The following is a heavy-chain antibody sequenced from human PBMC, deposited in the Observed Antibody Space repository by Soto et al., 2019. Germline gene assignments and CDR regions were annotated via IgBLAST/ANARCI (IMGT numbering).Heavy chain of an antibody. Sequence: QVQLVQSGAEVKKPGSSVKVSCKASGGTFSSYAISWVRQAPGQGLEWMGGIIPIFGTANYAQKFQGRVTITADESTSTAYMELSSLRSENRAVYYGAIALEFGELVNWFDPWGQGTMVTVSS. CDR1: GGTFSSYA. J-gene: IGHJ5*02. V-gene: IGHV1-69*01. CDR3: AIALEFGELVNWFDP. D-gene: IGHD3-10*01. CDR2: IIPIFGTA.